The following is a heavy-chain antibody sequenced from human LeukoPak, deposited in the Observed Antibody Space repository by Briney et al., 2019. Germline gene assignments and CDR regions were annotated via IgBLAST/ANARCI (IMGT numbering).Heavy chain of an antibody. CDR3: AKDTLEGDYYGSGSYYYDY. Sequence: GGSLRLSCAASGFTFSSYAMSWVRQAPGKGLEWVSAISGSGGSTYYADSVKGRFTISRDNSKNTLYLQMNSQRAEDTAVYYCAKDTLEGDYYGSGSYYYDYWGQGTLVTVSS. D-gene: IGHD3-10*01. CDR1: GFTFSSYA. CDR2: ISGSGGST. V-gene: IGHV3-23*01. J-gene: IGHJ4*02.